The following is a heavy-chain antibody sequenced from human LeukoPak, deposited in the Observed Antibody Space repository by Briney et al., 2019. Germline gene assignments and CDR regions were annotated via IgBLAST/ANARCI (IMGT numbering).Heavy chain of an antibody. CDR2: IIPIFGTA. CDR1: GGTFSSYA. Sequence: ASVKVSCKASGGTFSSYAISWVRQAPGQGLEWMGGIIPIFGTANYAQKFQGRVTITADESTSTAYMELSSLRSEDTAVYYCATSHPPVGSEYSSSWGAFDIWGQGTMVTVSS. J-gene: IGHJ3*02. D-gene: IGHD6-6*01. CDR3: ATSHPPVGSEYSSSWGAFDI. V-gene: IGHV1-69*13.